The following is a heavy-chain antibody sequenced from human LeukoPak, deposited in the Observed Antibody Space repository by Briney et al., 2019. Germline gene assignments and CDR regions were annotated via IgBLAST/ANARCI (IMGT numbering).Heavy chain of an antibody. V-gene: IGHV4-59*01. Sequence: SETKSLTCTVSGASISSYFWTWFRQSPGKGLEWIGYISNIGTTSYNPSLKSRVTISGDRSKNQFSLKLTSVTAADTAVYYCTRDRSALDTWGQGTMVTVSS. J-gene: IGHJ3*02. CDR3: TRDRSALDT. CDR1: GASISSYF. CDR2: ISNIGTT.